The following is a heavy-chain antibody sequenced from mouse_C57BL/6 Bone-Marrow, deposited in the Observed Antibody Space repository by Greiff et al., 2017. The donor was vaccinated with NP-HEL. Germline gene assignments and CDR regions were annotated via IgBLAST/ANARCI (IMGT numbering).Heavy chain of an antibody. J-gene: IGHJ3*01. D-gene: IGHD1-1*01. Sequence: VQLQQSGGGLVQPGGSLKLSCAASGIDFSRYWMSWVRRAPGKGLEWIGEINPDSSTINYAPSLKDKFIISRDNAKNTLYLQMSKVRSEDTALYYCARHYYGSSPGWFAYWGQGTLVTVSA. CDR2: INPDSSTI. CDR1: GIDFSRYW. V-gene: IGHV4-1*01. CDR3: ARHYYGSSPGWFAY.